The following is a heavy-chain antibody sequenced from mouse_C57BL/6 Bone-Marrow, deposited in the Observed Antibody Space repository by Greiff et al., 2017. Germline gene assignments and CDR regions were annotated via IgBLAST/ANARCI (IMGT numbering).Heavy chain of an antibody. CDR2: IYPGGGYT. CDR3: AKYYDYDWYFDV. V-gene: IGHV1-63*01. D-gene: IGHD2-4*01. J-gene: IGHJ1*03. Sequence: QVQLQQSGAELVRTGTSVKMSCKASGYTFTNYWIGWAKQRPGHGLEWIGDIYPGGGYTNYNEKFKGKATLTADKSSSTAYMQFSSLTSEDSAIYYCAKYYDYDWYFDVWGTGTTVTVSS. CDR1: GYTFTNYW.